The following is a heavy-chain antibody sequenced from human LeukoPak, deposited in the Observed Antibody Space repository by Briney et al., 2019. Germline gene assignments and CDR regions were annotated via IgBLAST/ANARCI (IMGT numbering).Heavy chain of an antibody. CDR3: ARPAAPLYYYYYMDV. Sequence: GGSLRLSCAASGFTFSAYSMSWVRQAPGKGLEWVSGINWNGGSTGYADSVKGRFTISRDNAKNSLYLQMNSLRAEDTALYYCARPAAPLYYYYYMDVWGKGTTVTVSS. V-gene: IGHV3-20*04. J-gene: IGHJ6*03. CDR1: GFTFSAYS. D-gene: IGHD6-13*01. CDR2: INWNGGST.